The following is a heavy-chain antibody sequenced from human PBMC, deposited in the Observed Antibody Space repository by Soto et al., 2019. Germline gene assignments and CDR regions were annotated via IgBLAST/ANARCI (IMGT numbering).Heavy chain of an antibody. Sequence: PGGSLRLSCAASGFTFSSYSMNWVRQGPGKGLEWVSYISSSSNTIYYADSVKGRFSISRDNAKSSLYLQMNSLRDEDTAVYYCARMDSNSFRFANYYYGMAVWGQGTTVTV. CDR1: GFTFSSYS. D-gene: IGHD6-6*01. CDR3: ARMDSNSFRFANYYYGMAV. CDR2: ISSSSNTI. V-gene: IGHV3-48*02. J-gene: IGHJ6*02.